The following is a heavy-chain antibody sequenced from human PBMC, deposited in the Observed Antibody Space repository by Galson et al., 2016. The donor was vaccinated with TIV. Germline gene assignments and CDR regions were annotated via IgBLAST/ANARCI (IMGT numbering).Heavy chain of an antibody. Sequence: SVKVSCKASGYNFSKYDINWVRQAAGQGLEWMGWMNPNTGGTGYAERFQGRLTMTSDTSLHTAFMDLRGLRSEDAAVYFCARVPREGGERSTDFQHWGRGTLVTVSS. V-gene: IGHV1-8*01. J-gene: IGHJ1*01. CDR3: ARVPREGGERSTDFQH. CDR1: GYNFSKYD. D-gene: IGHD4-17*01. CDR2: MNPNTGGT.